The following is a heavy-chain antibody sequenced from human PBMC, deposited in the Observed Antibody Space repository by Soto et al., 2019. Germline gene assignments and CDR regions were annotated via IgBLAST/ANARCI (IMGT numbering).Heavy chain of an antibody. CDR2: IYYSGST. J-gene: IGHJ3*02. CDR3: ASITPGPTFNLDI. V-gene: IGHV4-39*01. Sequence: QLQLQESGPGLVKPSETLSLTCTVSGGSISSSSYYWGWIRQPPGKGLEWIGSIYYSGSTYYNPSLKSRVTISVDTSKNQFSLKRSSVTAADTAVYYCASITPGPTFNLDIWGQGTMVTVSS. CDR1: GGSISSSSYY. D-gene: IGHD3-10*01.